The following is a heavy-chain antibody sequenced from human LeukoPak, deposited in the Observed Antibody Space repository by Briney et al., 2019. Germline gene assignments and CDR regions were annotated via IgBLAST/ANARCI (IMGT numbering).Heavy chain of an antibody. CDR2: IDPNSGTT. Sequence: ASVKVSCKASGYTFTSYGISWVRQAPGQGLEWMGWIDPNSGTTYYAQKFQGRVTMTRDTSVNTPYMDLSRLTSDDTATYYCATVRAGTTAFDFWGQGTLVTVSS. CDR1: GYTFTSYG. D-gene: IGHD1-7*01. J-gene: IGHJ4*02. V-gene: IGHV1-2*02. CDR3: ATVRAGTTAFDF.